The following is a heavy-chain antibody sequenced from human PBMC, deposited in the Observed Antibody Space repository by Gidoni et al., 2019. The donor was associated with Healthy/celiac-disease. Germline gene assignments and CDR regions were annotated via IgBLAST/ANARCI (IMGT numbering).Heavy chain of an antibody. D-gene: IGHD3-22*01. CDR1: GFTFSSDA. Sequence: EVQLVESGGGFVQPGGCLGPSCAGSGFTFSSDAMSWVRQAPGKGLECVSAISGSGGSTYYADSVKGRFTISRDNSKNTLYLQMNSLRAEDTAVYYCAKAAYDSSGWGQGTLVTVSS. CDR2: ISGSGGST. CDR3: AKAAYDSSG. J-gene: IGHJ4*02. V-gene: IGHV3-23*04.